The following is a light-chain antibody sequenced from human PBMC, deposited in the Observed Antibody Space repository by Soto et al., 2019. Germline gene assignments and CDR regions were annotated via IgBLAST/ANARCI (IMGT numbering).Light chain of an antibody. Sequence: DVQMTQSPSSLSAFVGDRVTITCRASQGIAPYLAWFQQKPGKVPKLLIYATSTLQSGVPSQFSGSCSGSDFSLTINCLLPEDVGTYYCQKNNRASLTFGGGTKV. V-gene: IGKV1-27*01. J-gene: IGKJ4*01. CDR1: QGIAPY. CDR3: QKNNRASLT. CDR2: ATS.